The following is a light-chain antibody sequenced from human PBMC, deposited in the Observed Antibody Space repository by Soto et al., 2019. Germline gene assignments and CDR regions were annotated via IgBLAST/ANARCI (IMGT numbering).Light chain of an antibody. J-gene: IGLJ1*01. V-gene: IGLV2-8*01. CDR2: EVV. CDR1: KNDIGVYDF. Sequence: QSAPTQPPSASGSPGQSVAISCTGTKNDIGVYDFVSWYQHHPGKAPRLIIYEVVRRPSGVPDRFSGSKSGNTASLTLSGLQAADEADYFCKSYAGSNTYVFGSGTKVTVL. CDR3: KSYAGSNTYV.